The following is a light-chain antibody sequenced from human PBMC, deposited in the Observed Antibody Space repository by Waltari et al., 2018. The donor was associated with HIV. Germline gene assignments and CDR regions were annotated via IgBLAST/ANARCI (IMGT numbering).Light chain of an antibody. CDR1: SSDVGGYNY. Sequence: QSALTQPRSVSGSPGQSVTISCPGTSSDVGGYNYVSWYQQHPGKAPKLMIYDFSNPPSGVPVRFSVSKSGNTASLTISGLQAEDEADYYCCSYAGTYTWVFGGGTKLTVL. CDR3: CSYAGTYTWV. J-gene: IGLJ3*02. V-gene: IGLV2-11*01. CDR2: DFS.